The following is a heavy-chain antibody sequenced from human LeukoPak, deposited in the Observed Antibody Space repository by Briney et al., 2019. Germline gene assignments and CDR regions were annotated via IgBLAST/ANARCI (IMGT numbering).Heavy chain of an antibody. Sequence: GGSLRLSCAASGFTFSSYAMSWVRQAPGKGLEWVSAISGSGGSTCYADSVKGRFTISRDNSKNTLYLQMNSLRAEDTAVYYCAKDRNYGEYYFDYWGQGTLVTVSS. D-gene: IGHD1-7*01. CDR3: AKDRNYGEYYFDY. CDR2: ISGSGGST. CDR1: GFTFSSYA. V-gene: IGHV3-23*01. J-gene: IGHJ4*02.